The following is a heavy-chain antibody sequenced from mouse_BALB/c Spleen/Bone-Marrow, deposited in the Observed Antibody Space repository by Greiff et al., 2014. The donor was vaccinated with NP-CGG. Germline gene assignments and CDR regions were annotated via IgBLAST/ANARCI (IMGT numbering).Heavy chain of an antibody. Sequence: VQLKESGPELVKPGASVKISCKASGYTFTDYKMHWVKLRHGKSLEWIGYIYPYNGVTGYNRKFKSKATLTVDNSSSTAYMELRSLTSEDSAVYYCAGKAYSDYDYALDFWGQGTSATVSS. CDR2: IYPYNGVT. V-gene: IGHV1S29*02. D-gene: IGHD2-4*01. CDR1: GYTFTDYK. J-gene: IGHJ4*01. CDR3: AGKAYSDYDYALDF.